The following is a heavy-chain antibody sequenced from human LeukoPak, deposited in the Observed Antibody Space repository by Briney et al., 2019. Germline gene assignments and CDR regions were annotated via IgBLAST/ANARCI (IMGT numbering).Heavy chain of an antibody. Sequence: GESLKIYCKGSAYSFTSYWIGWVRQMPRKGLEWMGIIYPGDYDNRYSPSFQGQVTISADKSISTAYLQWSSLKASDPAMYYCASSNWGSGYYYYGMDVWGQGTTVTVSS. D-gene: IGHD7-27*01. J-gene: IGHJ6*02. CDR2: IYPGDYDN. CDR1: AYSFTSYW. V-gene: IGHV5-51*01. CDR3: ASSNWGSGYYYYGMDV.